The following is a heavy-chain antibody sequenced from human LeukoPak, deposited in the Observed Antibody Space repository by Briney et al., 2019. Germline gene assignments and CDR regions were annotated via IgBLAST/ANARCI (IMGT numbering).Heavy chain of an antibody. CDR2: IYYSGST. Sequence: SETLSLTCTVSGGSISSGGYYWSWIRQPPGKGLEWIGYIYYSGSTNYNPSLKSRVTISVDTSKNQFSLKLSSVTAADTAVYYCARAVNDFWSGINFDYWGQGTLVTVSS. J-gene: IGHJ4*02. CDR3: ARAVNDFWSGINFDY. V-gene: IGHV4-61*08. D-gene: IGHD3-3*01. CDR1: GGSISSGGYY.